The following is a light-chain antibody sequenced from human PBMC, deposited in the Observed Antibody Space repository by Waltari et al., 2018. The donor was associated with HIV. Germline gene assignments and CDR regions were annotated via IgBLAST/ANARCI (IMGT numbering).Light chain of an antibody. J-gene: IGKJ4*01. CDR3: QQRGDWPPFT. V-gene: IGKV3-11*01. CDR1: QTINNY. Sequence: EIVLTQSPATLSLSPGERATLSCRASQTINNYLAWFQQKPGQPPRLLIYGASNRATGSPARFSGSGSGTDFTLTISSLEPEDFAVYYCQQRGDWPPFTFGGGTKVEIK. CDR2: GAS.